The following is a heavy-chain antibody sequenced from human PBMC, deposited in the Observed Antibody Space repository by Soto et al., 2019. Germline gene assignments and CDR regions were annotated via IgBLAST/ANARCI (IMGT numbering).Heavy chain of an antibody. CDR2: IKSKTDGGTT. CDR3: TTDPDDADTRRKYYYYYGMDV. V-gene: IGHV3-15*01. CDR1: GFTFSNAW. Sequence: GGSLSLSCAASGFTFSNAWMSWVRQAPGKGLEWVGRIKSKTDGGTTDYAAPVKGRFTISRDDSKNTLYLQMNSLKTEDTAVYYCTTDPDDADTRRKYYYYYGMDVWGQGTTVTVSS. J-gene: IGHJ6*02.